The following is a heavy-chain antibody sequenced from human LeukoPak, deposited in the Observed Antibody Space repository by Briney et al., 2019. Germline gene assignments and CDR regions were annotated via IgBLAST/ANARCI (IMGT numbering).Heavy chain of an antibody. D-gene: IGHD3-22*01. Sequence: GGSLRLSCASSGFTFSDYWMSWVRQAPGKGLEWVANIKQDGSEKYYVDSVKGRFTISRDNAKSSPYLQMNSLRAEDTAVYYCVRDRAYFDSSGFYNLDYWGQGTLVTVSS. CDR2: IKQDGSEK. J-gene: IGHJ4*02. CDR3: VRDRAYFDSSGFYNLDY. V-gene: IGHV3-7*01. CDR1: GFTFSDYW.